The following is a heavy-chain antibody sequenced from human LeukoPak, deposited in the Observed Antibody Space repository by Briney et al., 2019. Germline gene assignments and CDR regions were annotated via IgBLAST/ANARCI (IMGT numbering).Heavy chain of an antibody. J-gene: IGHJ4*02. CDR1: GFIFDDYD. D-gene: IGHD2-2*01. CDR2: INWKGGYI. V-gene: IGHV3-20*04. Sequence: GGSLRLSCVASGFIFDDYDMSWVRQAPGKGLEWVSNINWKGGYIGYADSVKGHFTISRDNSKNTLYLQMSSLRAEDTAVYYCAKALRFTSRHGFDYWGQGTLVTVSS. CDR3: AKALRFTSRHGFDY.